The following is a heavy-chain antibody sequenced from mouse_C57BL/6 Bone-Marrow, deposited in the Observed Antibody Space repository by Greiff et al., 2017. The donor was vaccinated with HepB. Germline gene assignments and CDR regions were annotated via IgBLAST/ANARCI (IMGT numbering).Heavy chain of an antibody. Sequence: EVHLVESGAELVRPGASVKLSCTASGFNIKDDYMHWVKQRPEQGLEWIGWIDPENGDTEYASKFEGKATITADTSSNTAYLQISSLTSEDTAVYYCTLLPRFAYWGQGTLVTVSA. D-gene: IGHD1-1*01. CDR1: GFNIKDDY. CDR2: IDPENGDT. J-gene: IGHJ3*01. V-gene: IGHV14-4*01. CDR3: TLLPRFAY.